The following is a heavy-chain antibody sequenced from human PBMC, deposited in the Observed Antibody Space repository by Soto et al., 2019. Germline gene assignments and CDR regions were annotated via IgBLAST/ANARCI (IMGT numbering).Heavy chain of an antibody. CDR1: GDSISSRGYT. CDR3: ARSVFSSILYLDF. CDR2: IYPSGAA. Sequence: PSETLSLTCGISGDSISSRGYTWTWIRQPPGKGLEWIGYIYPSGAAYYNPSLKSRVTISLETSKNRFSLNVKSATAADTAVYYCARSVFSSILYLDFWGQGTTVTVSS. D-gene: IGHD3-10*01. V-gene: IGHV4-30-2*01. J-gene: IGHJ6*02.